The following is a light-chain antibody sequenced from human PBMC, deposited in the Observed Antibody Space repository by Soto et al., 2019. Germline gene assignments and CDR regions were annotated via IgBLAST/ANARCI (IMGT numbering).Light chain of an antibody. CDR1: QTVGRNY. J-gene: IGKJ5*01. Sequence: EIVLTQSPGSLSLFPGERATLSSRASQTVGRNYLAWFQQKPGQAPRLLIYDASTRATGIPDKFGGSGSGTEFTLTISRLEPVDFAVYYCQQYVNSPITFGQGTRLEIK. V-gene: IGKV3-20*01. CDR3: QQYVNSPIT. CDR2: DAS.